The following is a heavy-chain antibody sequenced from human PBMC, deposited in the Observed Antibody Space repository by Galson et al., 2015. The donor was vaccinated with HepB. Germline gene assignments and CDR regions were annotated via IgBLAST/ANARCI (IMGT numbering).Heavy chain of an antibody. CDR3: AREGYCSSTSCLYGMDV. D-gene: IGHD2-2*01. J-gene: IGHJ6*02. CDR1: GFTLSSYS. Sequence: SLRLSCAASGFTLSSYSMNWVRQAPGKGLEWVSYISSSSTIYYADSVKGRFTISRDSAKNSLYLQMNSLRAEDTAVYYCAREGYCSSTSCLYGMDVWGQGTTVTVSS. CDR2: ISSSSTI. V-gene: IGHV3-48*01.